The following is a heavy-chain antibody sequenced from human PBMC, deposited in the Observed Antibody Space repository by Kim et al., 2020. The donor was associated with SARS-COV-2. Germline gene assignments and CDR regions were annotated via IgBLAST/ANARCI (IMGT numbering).Heavy chain of an antibody. CDR3: ARAWFGELFPWCFDP. J-gene: IGHJ5*02. V-gene: IGHV4-39*01. Sequence: SETLSLTCSVSGYSITTVSYYWGWIRQSPGKGLEWIGSIYHTGSTYYNPSLKSRVTLSVDTSKNQFSLHMSSVTAADTAVYYCARAWFGELFPWCFDPWG. CDR2: IYHTGST. D-gene: IGHD3-10*01. CDR1: GYSITTVSYY.